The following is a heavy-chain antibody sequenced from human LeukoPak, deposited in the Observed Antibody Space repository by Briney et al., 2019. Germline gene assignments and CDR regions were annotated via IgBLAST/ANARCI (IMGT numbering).Heavy chain of an antibody. CDR1: GGTFSSYA. J-gene: IGHJ4*02. CDR3: ARAHSSSPIDY. Sequence: GSSVKVSCKASGGTFSSYAISWVRQAPGQGLEWMGMIIPILGIANYAQKFQGRVTITADKSTSTAYMELSSLRSEDTAVYYCARAHSSSPIDYWGQGTLVTVSS. V-gene: IGHV1-69*04. CDR2: IIPILGIA. D-gene: IGHD6-6*01.